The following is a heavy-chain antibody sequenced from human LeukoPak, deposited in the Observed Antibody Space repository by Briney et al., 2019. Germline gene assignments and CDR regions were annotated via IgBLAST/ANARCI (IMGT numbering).Heavy chain of an antibody. CDR2: ISAYNGNT. Sequence: APVRVSCEASRYTFTSSGISWVRQAPGHGLEWRGWISAYNGNTNYAQKLQGRVTMTTDTSTSTAYMELRSLRSDDTAVYYCARDRVPFQLELTRSPSLDPWGQGTLVTVSS. V-gene: IGHV1-18*01. CDR3: ARDRVPFQLELTRSPSLDP. CDR1: RYTFTSSG. D-gene: IGHD1-7*01. J-gene: IGHJ5*02.